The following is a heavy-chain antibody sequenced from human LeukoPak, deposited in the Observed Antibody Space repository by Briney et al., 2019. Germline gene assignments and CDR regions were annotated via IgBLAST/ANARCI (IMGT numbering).Heavy chain of an antibody. CDR2: IIPIFGTA. CDR3: ARENDFWSGYYI. Sequence: ASVKVSCKASGGTFNSYAISWVRQAPGQGLEWMGGIIPIFGTANYAQKFQGRVTITADKSTSTAYMELSSLRSEDTAVYYCARENDFWSGYYIWGQGTLVTVSS. J-gene: IGHJ4*02. V-gene: IGHV1-69*06. D-gene: IGHD3-3*01. CDR1: GGTFNSYA.